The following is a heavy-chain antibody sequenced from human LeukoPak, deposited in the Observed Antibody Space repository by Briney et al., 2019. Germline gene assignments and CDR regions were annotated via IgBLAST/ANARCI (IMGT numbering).Heavy chain of an antibody. D-gene: IGHD3-9*01. V-gene: IGHV4-4*03. CDR2: IYHSGST. J-gene: IGHJ4*02. CDR3: AREHLRYFDWLFYYFDY. Sequence: PPGTLSLTCAVSGGSISSSNWWSWVRQPPGKGLEWIGEIYHSGSTNYNPSLKSRVTISVDKSKNQFSLKLSSVTAADTAVYYCAREHLRYFDWLFYYFDYWGQGTLVTVSS. CDR1: GGSISSSNW.